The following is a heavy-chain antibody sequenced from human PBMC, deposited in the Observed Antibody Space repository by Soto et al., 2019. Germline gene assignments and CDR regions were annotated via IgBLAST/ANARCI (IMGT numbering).Heavy chain of an antibody. CDR3: VREGHYYFDY. CDR1: GFTFSAYE. J-gene: IGHJ4*02. CDR2: ISKSGGTT. V-gene: IGHV3-48*03. Sequence: PGGSLRLSCAASGFTFSAYEMHWVRQAPGQGLEWVSYISKSGGTTYYADSMKGRFTISRDDAKNSVYLQMSSLRPEDMAVYKCVREGHYYFDYWGQGALVTVS.